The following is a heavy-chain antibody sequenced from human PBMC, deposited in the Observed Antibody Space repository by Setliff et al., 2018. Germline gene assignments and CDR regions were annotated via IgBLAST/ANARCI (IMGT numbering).Heavy chain of an antibody. CDR3: ARMAVRVASRPSSPLDYYYYMDL. D-gene: IGHD6-6*01. CDR2: IYNSGYT. V-gene: IGHV4-39*02. Sequence: PSETLSLTCSVSGGPFTNTNNYWGWIRQPPGKGLEWIGGIYNSGYTHYKPSLKSRATISGDTSKSHFSLRLSSLTAADTAVYYCARMAVRVASRPSSPLDYYYYMDLWGKGATVTVSS. J-gene: IGHJ6*03. CDR1: GGPFTNTNNY.